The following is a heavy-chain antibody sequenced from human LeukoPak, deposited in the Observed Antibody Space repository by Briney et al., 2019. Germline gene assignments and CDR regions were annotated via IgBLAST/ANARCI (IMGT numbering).Heavy chain of an antibody. CDR3: ARDCGREGFDY. V-gene: IGHV3-23*01. J-gene: IGHJ4*02. Sequence: GGSLRLSCAASGLTFSSQAINWVRQAPGKGLEWVSGISGSGGSIYYADSVKGRFTISRDNAKNSLYLQMNSLRAEDTAVYYCARDCGREGFDYWGQGTLVTVSS. CDR1: GLTFSSQA. CDR2: ISGSGGSI.